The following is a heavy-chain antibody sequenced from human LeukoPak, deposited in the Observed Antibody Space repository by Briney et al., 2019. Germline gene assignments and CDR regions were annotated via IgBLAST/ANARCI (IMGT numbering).Heavy chain of an antibody. CDR1: GFTVSDNY. V-gene: IGHV3-53*01. CDR2: IYSGGNT. CDR3: ARGPMVRGVYFDY. Sequence: GGSLRLSCTASGFTVSDNYMSWVRQAPGKGLEWVSVIYSGGNTFYVDSVKGRFTISRDDSKNTLYLQMNSLRAEDTAVYDCARGPMVRGVYFDYWGQGTLVTVSS. D-gene: IGHD3-10*01. J-gene: IGHJ4*02.